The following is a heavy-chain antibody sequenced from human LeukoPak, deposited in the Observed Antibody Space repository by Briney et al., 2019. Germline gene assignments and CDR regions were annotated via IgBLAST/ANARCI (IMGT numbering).Heavy chain of an antibody. CDR1: GYTFIGYY. V-gene: IGHV1-2*02. Sequence: ASVKVSCKASGYTFIGYYIHWVRQAPGQGLEWMGWINPKSGDTNHAQKFQGRVTMPRDPSISTAYMELSRLRSDDTAVYYCGRNDYGSGMAYWGQGTLVTVSS. D-gene: IGHD3-10*01. J-gene: IGHJ4*02. CDR2: INPKSGDT. CDR3: GRNDYGSGMAY.